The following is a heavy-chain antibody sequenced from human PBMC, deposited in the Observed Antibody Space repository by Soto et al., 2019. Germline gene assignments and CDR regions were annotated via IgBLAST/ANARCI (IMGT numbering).Heavy chain of an antibody. CDR3: VKGRGSFLVHFGLDV. Sequence: EVQLVESGGGFVQPGRSLRLSRIASGFTFDDIAMHWVRQAPGKGLEWVSSVDWNSGSVAYADSVKGRFTVSRDNARNSLFLQMKLLRGEDTALYYCVKGRGSFLVHFGLDVWGQGTTVTVSS. CDR1: GFTFDDIA. J-gene: IGHJ6*02. V-gene: IGHV3-9*01. D-gene: IGHD1-26*01. CDR2: VDWNSGSV.